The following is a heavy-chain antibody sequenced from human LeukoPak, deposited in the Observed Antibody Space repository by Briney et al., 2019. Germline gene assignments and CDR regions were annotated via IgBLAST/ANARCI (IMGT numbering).Heavy chain of an antibody. Sequence: SETLSLTCTVSGRSISSYYWNWIRQPPGKGLKWIGYIYYNGSTNYNPSLKSRVTISVDTSKNQFSLKLSSVTAADTAVYYCATGITIFGVVIQFDPWGQGTLVTVSS. CDR2: IYYNGST. V-gene: IGHV4-59*08. CDR1: GRSISSYY. CDR3: ATGITIFGVVIQFDP. J-gene: IGHJ5*02. D-gene: IGHD3-3*01.